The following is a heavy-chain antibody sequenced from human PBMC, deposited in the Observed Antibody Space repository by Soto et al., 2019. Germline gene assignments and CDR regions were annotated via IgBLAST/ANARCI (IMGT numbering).Heavy chain of an antibody. J-gene: IGHJ4*02. V-gene: IGHV4-31*03. CDR3: ARGHSGYDYVWGSYHPGFDY. Sequence: SETLSLTCTVSGGSISSGGYYWSWIRQHPGKGLEWIGYIYYSGSTYYNPSLKSRVTISVDTSKNQFSLKLSSVTAADTAAYYCARGHSGYDYVWGSYHPGFDYWGQGTLVTV. CDR1: GGSISSGGYY. D-gene: IGHD3-16*02. CDR2: IYYSGST.